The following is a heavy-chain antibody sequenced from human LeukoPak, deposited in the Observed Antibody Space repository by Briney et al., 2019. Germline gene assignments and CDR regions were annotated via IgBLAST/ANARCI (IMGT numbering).Heavy chain of an antibody. CDR1: GFTFSSHS. CDR2: IRGSGGTT. CDR3: ANDLPGRTWFDT. D-gene: IGHD3/OR15-3a*01. J-gene: IGHJ5*02. Sequence: PGGSLRLSCAASGFTFSSHSMSWVRQAPGQGLECVSSIRGSGGTTYYADSVQGRSTISRDNSKNTLYLQMNSLRAEDTAIYYCANDLPGRTWFDTWGQGTLVTVSS. V-gene: IGHV3-23*01.